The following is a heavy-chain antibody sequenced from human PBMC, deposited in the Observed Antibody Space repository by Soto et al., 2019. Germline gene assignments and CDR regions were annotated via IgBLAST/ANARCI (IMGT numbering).Heavy chain of an antibody. D-gene: IGHD3-22*01. V-gene: IGHV4-59*01. CDR3: ARGDTYYYDSSGYYYRY. J-gene: IGHJ4*02. CDR2: IYYSGST. Sequence: ASETLSLTCTVSGGSISSYYWSWIRQPPGKGLEWIGYIYYSGSTNYNPSLKSRVTISVDTSKNQFSLKLSSVTAADTAVYYCARGDTYYYDSSGYYYRYWGQGTLVTVST. CDR1: GGSISSYY.